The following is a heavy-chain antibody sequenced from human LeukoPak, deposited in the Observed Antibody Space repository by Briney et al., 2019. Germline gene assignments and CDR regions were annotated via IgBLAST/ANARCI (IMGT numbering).Heavy chain of an antibody. CDR1: GYTFTGYY. CDR3: ARHVEQWLPDEGSAFDI. D-gene: IGHD6-19*01. J-gene: IGHJ3*02. V-gene: IGHV1-2*02. CDR2: INPNSGGT. Sequence: ASVKVSCKASGYTFTGYYMHWVRQAPGQGLEWMGWINPNSGGTNYAQKFQGRVTMTRDTSISTAYMELSRLRSDDTAVYYCARHVEQWLPDEGSAFDIWDQGTMVTVSS.